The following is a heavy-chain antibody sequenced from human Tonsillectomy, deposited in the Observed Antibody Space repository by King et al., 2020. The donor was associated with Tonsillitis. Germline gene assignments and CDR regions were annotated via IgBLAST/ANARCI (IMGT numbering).Heavy chain of an antibody. Sequence: HVQLVESGAEVKKPGAAVKVSCKACGYTFTSFYMHGGRQSPGQGLEGMGINNPSGGSTSDAQKFQGRVTSTRDTSTSTAYMELSSLRSEDTAVYYCARTLHYYGSGSYPDYWGQGTLVTVSS. CDR3: ARTLHYYGSGSYPDY. V-gene: IGHV1-46*03. CDR1: GYTFTSFY. J-gene: IGHJ4*02. CDR2: NNPSGGST. D-gene: IGHD3-10*01.